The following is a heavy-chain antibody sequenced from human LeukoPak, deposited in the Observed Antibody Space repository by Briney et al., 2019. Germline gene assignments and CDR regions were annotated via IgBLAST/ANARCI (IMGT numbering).Heavy chain of an antibody. CDR2: MYTSGAT. D-gene: IGHD2-2*01. V-gene: IGHV4-4*07. Sequence: MPSETLSLTCTVSGDSISNYYWSWIRQPAGKGLEWIGRMYTSGATNYNPSLKSRATMSVDTSKNQLSLRLSSVTAADRAVYYCAREGPAASTFFYYFMDVWGKGTTVTVSS. CDR1: GDSISNYY. J-gene: IGHJ6*03. CDR3: AREGPAASTFFYYFMDV.